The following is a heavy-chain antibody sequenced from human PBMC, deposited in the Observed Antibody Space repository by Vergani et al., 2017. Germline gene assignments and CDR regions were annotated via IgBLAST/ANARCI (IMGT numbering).Heavy chain of an antibody. D-gene: IGHD2-15*01. V-gene: IGHV1-18*04. J-gene: IGHJ5*02. CDR2: ISAYNGNT. CDR3: SRDGGYGSAGSCPNWFDP. Sequence: QVQLVQSGPEVKKPGASVKVSCRASGYTFTSYGITWVRQAPGQGLEWMGWISAYNGNTNYAQKLQGRATMTTDTATSTAYMELRSLRSDDTAVYYCSRDGGYGSAGSCPNWFDPWGQGTLVTVAS. CDR1: GYTFTSYG.